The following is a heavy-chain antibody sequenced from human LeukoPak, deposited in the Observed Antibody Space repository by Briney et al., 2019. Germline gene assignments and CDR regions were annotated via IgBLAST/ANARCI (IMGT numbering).Heavy chain of an antibody. V-gene: IGHV1-18*01. CDR2: ISAYNGNT. Sequence: ASVKVSCKASGYTFTRYGISWVRQAPGQGLEWMGWISAYNGNTNYAQKLQGRVTMTTDTSTSTAYMELRSLRSDDTAVYYCARSRGWYYGSGSYYNSNFDYWGQGTLVTVSS. J-gene: IGHJ4*02. D-gene: IGHD3-10*01. CDR3: ARSRGWYYGSGSYYNSNFDY. CDR1: GYTFTRYG.